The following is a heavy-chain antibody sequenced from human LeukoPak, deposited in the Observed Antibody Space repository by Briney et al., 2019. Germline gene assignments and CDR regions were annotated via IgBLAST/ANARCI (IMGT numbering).Heavy chain of an antibody. CDR3: AREKRYCSSTSCYYLEY. V-gene: IGHV3-7*01. D-gene: IGHD2-2*01. Sequence: PGGSLRLSCAASGLTFRSYWMSWVRQAPGKGLEWVANIKQDGSEKYYVDSVKGRFTISRDTAKNSLYLQMNSLRAEDTAVYYCAREKRYCSSTSCYYLEYWGQGTLVTVSS. J-gene: IGHJ4*02. CDR2: IKQDGSEK. CDR1: GLTFRSYW.